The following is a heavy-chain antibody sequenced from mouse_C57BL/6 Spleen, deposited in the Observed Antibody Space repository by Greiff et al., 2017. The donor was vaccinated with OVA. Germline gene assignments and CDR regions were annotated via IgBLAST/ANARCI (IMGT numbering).Heavy chain of an antibody. V-gene: IGHV1-53*01. CDR2: INPSNGGT. J-gene: IGHJ3*01. Sequence: VQLQQPGTELVKPGASVQLSCKASGYTFTSYWMHWVKQRPGQGLEWIGNINPSNGGTNYNEKFKSKATLTVDKSSSTAYMQLSSLTSEDSAVDYCARTPSYYDYDEGFAYWGQGTLVTVSA. D-gene: IGHD2-4*01. CDR3: ARTPSYYDYDEGFAY. CDR1: GYTFTSYW.